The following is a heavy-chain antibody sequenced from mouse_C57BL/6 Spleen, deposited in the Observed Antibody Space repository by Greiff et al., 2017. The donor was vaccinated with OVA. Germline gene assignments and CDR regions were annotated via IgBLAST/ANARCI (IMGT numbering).Heavy chain of an antibody. Sequence: QVQLQQPGAELVKPGASVKLSCKASGYTFTSYWMHWVKQRPGQGLEWIGMIHPNSGSTNYNEKVKSKATLTVDKSSSTAYMQLSSLTSEDAAVYYCARSSTVVYFDYWGQGTTLTVSS. CDR1: GYTFTSYW. V-gene: IGHV1-64*01. CDR2: IHPNSGST. CDR3: ARSSTVVYFDY. J-gene: IGHJ2*01. D-gene: IGHD1-1*01.